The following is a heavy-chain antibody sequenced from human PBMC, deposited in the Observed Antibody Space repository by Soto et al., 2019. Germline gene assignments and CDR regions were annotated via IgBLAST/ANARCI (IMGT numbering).Heavy chain of an antibody. CDR1: GGSISGYY. V-gene: IGHV4-59*01. Sequence: SETLSLTCTVSGGSISGYYWSWIRQPPGKGLEWIGYIHYSGSTDYNPSLKSRVTISVDTSKNQFSLKLNSVTAADTAVYYCARGGPSSKWLDPWGQGTLVTVSS. CDR2: IHYSGST. CDR3: ARGGPSSKWLDP. J-gene: IGHJ5*02. D-gene: IGHD3-10*01.